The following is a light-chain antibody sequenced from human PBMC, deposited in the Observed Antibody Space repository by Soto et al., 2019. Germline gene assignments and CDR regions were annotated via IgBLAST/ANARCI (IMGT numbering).Light chain of an antibody. Sequence: EMVMTQSPATLSVSPGERATLSCRASQSVSDKLAWYQQKPGQAPRLLIYGAFNRATGIPARFSGSGSGTEFTLTISSLQSEDFAVYYCQQYNNWPLTFGGGTKVEIK. V-gene: IGKV3-15*01. CDR3: QQYNNWPLT. CDR2: GAF. J-gene: IGKJ4*01. CDR1: QSVSDK.